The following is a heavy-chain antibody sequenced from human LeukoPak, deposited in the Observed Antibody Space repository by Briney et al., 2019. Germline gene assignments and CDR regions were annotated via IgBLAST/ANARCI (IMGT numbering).Heavy chain of an antibody. CDR2: IYPGDSDT. J-gene: IGHJ4*02. CDR1: GYSFTSYL. V-gene: IGHV5-51*01. CDR3: ARRSSIATRLFDF. Sequence: GESLKISCKGSGYSFTSYLIGWVRQMPGKGLEWMGIIYPGDSDTKYSPSFQGQVTISADKSITTPYLQWSSLKASDTAIYYCARRSSIATRLFDFWGQGTLVTVSS. D-gene: IGHD6-6*01.